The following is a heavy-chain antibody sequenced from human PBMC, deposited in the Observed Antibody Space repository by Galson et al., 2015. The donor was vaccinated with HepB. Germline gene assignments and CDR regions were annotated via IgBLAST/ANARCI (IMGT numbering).Heavy chain of an antibody. CDR1: GGSFNTYA. CDR2: IIPMFDTA. J-gene: IGHJ3*02. V-gene: IGHV1-69*06. Sequence: SVKVSCKASGGSFNTYAISWLRQAPGQGLEWMGGIIPMFDTAIYAQKFQGRVTITADKSTNTAYMDLSSLGSEDTAVYYCARDRADYYDSSGYSGAFDIWGHGTMVTVSS. D-gene: IGHD3-22*01. CDR3: ARDRADYYDSSGYSGAFDI.